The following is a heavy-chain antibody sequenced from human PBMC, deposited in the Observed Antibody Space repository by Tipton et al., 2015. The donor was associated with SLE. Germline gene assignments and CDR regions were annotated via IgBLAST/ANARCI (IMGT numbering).Heavy chain of an antibody. CDR2: ISYSGST. CDR3: ARVPFYYYYYMDV. CDR1: FFSISSYY. J-gene: IGHJ6*03. V-gene: IGHV4-59*01. Sequence: TLSLTCTVSFFSISSYYWSWIRQPPGKGLEWIGYISYSGSTNYNPSLKSRVTISVDTSKNQFSLKLSSVTAADTAVYYCARVPFYYYYYMDVWGKGTTVTVSS.